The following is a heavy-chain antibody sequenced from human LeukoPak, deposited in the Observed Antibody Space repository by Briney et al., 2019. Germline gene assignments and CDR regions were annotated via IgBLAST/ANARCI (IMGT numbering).Heavy chain of an antibody. D-gene: IGHD2-15*01. V-gene: IGHV3-33*06. Sequence: PGRSLRLSCAPSGFTFSSYCMHWVRQAPGKGLEWVAVIWYDGSNKYYADSVKGRFTISRDNSKNTMYLQMNSLRAEDTAVYYCAKTGVTYCSVGSCWRYYMDVWGKGTTVTVSS. CDR1: GFTFSSYC. J-gene: IGHJ6*03. CDR3: AKTGVTYCSVGSCWRYYMDV. CDR2: IWYDGSNK.